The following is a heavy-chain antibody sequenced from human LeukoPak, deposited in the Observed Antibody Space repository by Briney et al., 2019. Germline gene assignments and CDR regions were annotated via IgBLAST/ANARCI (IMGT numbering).Heavy chain of an antibody. J-gene: IGHJ4*02. D-gene: IGHD3-3*02. V-gene: IGHV4-59*08. CDR2: ICCTGST. CDR3: ARLIFDDGLDY. CDR1: GGSISSFY. Sequence: AETLSLTCTVSGGSISSFYWSWIRQPPGQGLEWIGYICCTGSTSYNPSLKSRVTISVDTSKNQFSLKLSSVTAADTAVYYCARLIFDDGLDYWGQGTLVTVSS.